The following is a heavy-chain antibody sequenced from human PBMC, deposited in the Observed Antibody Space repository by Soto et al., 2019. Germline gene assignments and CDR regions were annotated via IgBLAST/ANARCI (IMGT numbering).Heavy chain of an antibody. CDR1: VGNYE. D-gene: IGHD5-12*01. V-gene: IGHV3-48*03. J-gene: IGHJ4*02. Sequence: EVQLVESGGGLIQAGGSLRLSCVASVGNYEMNWVRQAPGKGLEWLALIKHDGGVTHYADSVKGRCTISRDNAKNTLYLQMNSLRDDDTSIDYCARGWVDGTHLDSWGQGAVVTVTS. CDR3: ARGWVDGTHLDS. CDR2: IKHDGGVT.